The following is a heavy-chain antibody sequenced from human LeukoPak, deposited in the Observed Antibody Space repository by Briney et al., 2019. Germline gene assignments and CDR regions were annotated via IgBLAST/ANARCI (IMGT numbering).Heavy chain of an antibody. CDR1: GFSFSSYA. CDR3: ARDLYADFWSGSVFDY. J-gene: IGHJ4*02. Sequence: QPGGSLRLSCEASGFSFSSYATSWVRQAPGKGLEWVSGISGSGGTTYYAGSVKGRFTISRDISKNTLYLQMSSLRAGDTAVYYCARDLYADFWSGSVFDYWGRGTLVTVPS. CDR2: ISGSGGTT. D-gene: IGHD3-3*01. V-gene: IGHV3-23*01.